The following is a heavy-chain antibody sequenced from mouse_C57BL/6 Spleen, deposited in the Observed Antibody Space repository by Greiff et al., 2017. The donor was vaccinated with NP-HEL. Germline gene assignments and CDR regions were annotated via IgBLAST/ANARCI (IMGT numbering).Heavy chain of an antibody. Sequence: QVQLKQSGPGLVQPSQSLSITCTVSGFSLTSYGVHWVRQSPGKGLEWLGVLWRGGSTAYNAAFISRLSISKDNSKSQVFFKMNSLQADDTAIYYCARNSDDYEFAYWGQGTLVTVSA. CDR3: ARNSDDYEFAY. D-gene: IGHD2-4*01. CDR2: LWRGGST. CDR1: GFSLTSYG. V-gene: IGHV2-2*01. J-gene: IGHJ3*01.